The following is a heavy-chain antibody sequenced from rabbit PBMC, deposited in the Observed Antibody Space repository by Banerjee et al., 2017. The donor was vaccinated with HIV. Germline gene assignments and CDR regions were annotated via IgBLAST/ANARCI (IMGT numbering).Heavy chain of an antibody. D-gene: IGHD6-1*01. Sequence: QLEESGGDLVKPEGSLTLTCKASGFDFSSYYMSWVRQAPGKGLEWIGYIDPVFGSTYYASWVNGRFTISSHNAQNTLYLQLNSLTAADTATYFCARDLAGYAGYGYATGNLWGPGTLVTVS. CDR2: IDPVFGST. J-gene: IGHJ4*01. CDR1: GFDFSSYY. CDR3: ARDLAGYAGYGYATGNL. V-gene: IGHV1S7*01.